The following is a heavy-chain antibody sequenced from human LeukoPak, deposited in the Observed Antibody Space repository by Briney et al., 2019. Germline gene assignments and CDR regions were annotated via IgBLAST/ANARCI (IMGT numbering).Heavy chain of an antibody. Sequence: GASVKVSCKASGYTFTGYYMHWVRQAPGQGLEWMGWINPNSGGTNYAQKFQGRVTMTRDTSISTAYMELSRLRSDDTAVYYCARDFDALQGTHPIWGQGTMVTVSS. D-gene: IGHD3-9*01. CDR1: GYTFTGYY. CDR2: INPNSGGT. V-gene: IGHV1-2*02. J-gene: IGHJ3*02. CDR3: ARDFDALQGTHPI.